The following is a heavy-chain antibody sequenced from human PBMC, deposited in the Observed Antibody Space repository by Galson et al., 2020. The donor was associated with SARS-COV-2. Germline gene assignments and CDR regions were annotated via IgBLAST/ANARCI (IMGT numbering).Heavy chain of an antibody. V-gene: IGHV1-24*01. CDR3: ATSYGITGTTPPDY. J-gene: IGHJ4*02. Sequence: DPEDGETIYAQKFQGRVTMTEDTSTDTAYMELSSLRSEDTAVYYCATSYGITGTTPPDYWGQGTLVTVSS. CDR2: DPEDGET. D-gene: IGHD1-7*01.